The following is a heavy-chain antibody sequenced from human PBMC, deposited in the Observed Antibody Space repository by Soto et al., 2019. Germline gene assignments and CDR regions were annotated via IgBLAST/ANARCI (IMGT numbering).Heavy chain of an antibody. Sequence: GGSLRLSCAASGFTFSSYWMSWVRQAPGKGLEWVANIKQDGSEKYYVDSVKGRFTISRDNAKNSLYLQMNSLRAEDTAVYYCARALNHDPLRYFDPRGAIDIWGQGTMVTVSS. V-gene: IGHV3-7*04. CDR3: ARALNHDPLRYFDPRGAIDI. CDR2: IKQDGSEK. CDR1: GFTFSSYW. J-gene: IGHJ3*02. D-gene: IGHD3-9*01.